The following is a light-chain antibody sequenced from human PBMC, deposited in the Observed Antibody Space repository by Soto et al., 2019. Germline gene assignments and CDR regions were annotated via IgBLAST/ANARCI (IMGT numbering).Light chain of an antibody. Sequence: DLQMTQSPSSLSASVGDRVTIACQSSHDVSRNLNWFQQKPGEAPKLLIYDACNLERGVPSRFSGSGSGTDFTLTISSLQPEDAATYYCQQYNSMLSFGGGTEVEMK. J-gene: IGKJ4*01. CDR1: HDVSRN. V-gene: IGKV1-33*01. CDR2: DAC. CDR3: QQYNSMLS.